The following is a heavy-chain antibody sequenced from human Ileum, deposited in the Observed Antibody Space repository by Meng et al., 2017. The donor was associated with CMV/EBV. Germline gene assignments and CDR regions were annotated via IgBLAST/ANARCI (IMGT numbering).Heavy chain of an antibody. J-gene: IGHJ4*02. CDR3: TKDRGNYIVDF. V-gene: IGHV4-39*07. Sequence: QLQLQESGPGLVKPSETLSLICSVSSGSITSDGHYWGWIRQPPGKGLEWIGSIYYTGATFYNPSLKSRITVSIDTSKNQFSLNLRSMTAADTAVYYCTKDRGNYIVDFWGQGTLVTVSS. D-gene: IGHD1-26*01. CDR2: IYYTGAT. CDR1: SGSITSDGHY.